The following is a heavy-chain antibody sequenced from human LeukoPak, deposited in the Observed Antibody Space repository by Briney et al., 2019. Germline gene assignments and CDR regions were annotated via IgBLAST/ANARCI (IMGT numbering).Heavy chain of an antibody. Sequence: PGRSLRLSCAASGFTFSHYGMHWVRQAPGKGLEWVAVISYDGSNKYYADSVKGRFTISRDNSKNTLYLQMNSLRAEDTAVYYCAKDRGGIATTWGQGTLVTVSS. J-gene: IGHJ5*02. D-gene: IGHD6-13*01. CDR1: GFTFSHYG. CDR3: AKDRGGIATT. V-gene: IGHV3-30*18. CDR2: ISYDGSNK.